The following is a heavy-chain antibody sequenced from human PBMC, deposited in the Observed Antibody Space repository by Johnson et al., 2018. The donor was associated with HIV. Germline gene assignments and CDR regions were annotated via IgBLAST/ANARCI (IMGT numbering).Heavy chain of an antibody. CDR1: GFTFSSYA. V-gene: IGHV3-30*04. CDR3: ARRSSLDI. CDR2: ISYDGDNE. Sequence: QEQLVESGGGVVQPGRSLRLSCAASGFTFSSYAMHWVRQAPGKGLEWVAVISYDGDNEYYADSVKGRFTISRDNAKNTLYVQMNSLRAEDTAVYYCARRSSLDIWGQGTMVTVSS. J-gene: IGHJ3*02.